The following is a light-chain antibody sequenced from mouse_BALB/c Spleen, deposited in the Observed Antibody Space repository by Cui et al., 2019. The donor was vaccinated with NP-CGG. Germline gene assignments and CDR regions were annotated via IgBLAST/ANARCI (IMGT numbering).Light chain of an antibody. CDR3: ALWYSNHWV. Sequence: QALVTQESALTTSPGETVTLTCSASTGAVTTSKYPKRVQEKPDHLFTGLIGGTKNRAPGVPTRFSGSLIGDKAALTITRAQTEDEAIYFCALWYSNHWVFGGGTKLTVL. CDR2: GTK. CDR1: TGAVTTSKY. J-gene: IGLJ1*01. V-gene: IGLV1*01.